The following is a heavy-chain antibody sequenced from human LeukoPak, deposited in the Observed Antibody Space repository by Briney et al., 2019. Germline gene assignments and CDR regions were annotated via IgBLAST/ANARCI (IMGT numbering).Heavy chain of an antibody. CDR1: GDSVSSNSAA. CDR2: TYYRSKWYN. J-gene: IGHJ6*03. CDR3: ARRRRGCSSTSCYMDYYYYYMDV. V-gene: IGHV6-1*01. D-gene: IGHD2-2*02. Sequence: SQTLSLTCAISGDSVSSNSAAWNWIRQSPSRGLEWLGRTYYRSKWYNDYAVSVKSRITINPDTSKNQFSLKLSSVTAADTAVYYCARRRRGCSSTSCYMDYYYYYMDVWGKGTTVTVSS.